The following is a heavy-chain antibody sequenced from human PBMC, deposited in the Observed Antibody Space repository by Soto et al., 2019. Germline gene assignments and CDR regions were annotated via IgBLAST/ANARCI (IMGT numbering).Heavy chain of an antibody. D-gene: IGHD5-12*01. CDR1: GGSISSGGYY. V-gene: IGHV4-31*03. Sequence: PSETLSLTCTVSGGSISSGGYYWSWIRQHPGKGLEWIGYIYYSGSTYYNPSLKSRVTISVDTSKNQFSLKLSSVTAADTAVYYCARVVVYSGYDIEQYYFDYWGQGTLVTVSS. CDR2: IYYSGST. J-gene: IGHJ4*02. CDR3: ARVVVYSGYDIEQYYFDY.